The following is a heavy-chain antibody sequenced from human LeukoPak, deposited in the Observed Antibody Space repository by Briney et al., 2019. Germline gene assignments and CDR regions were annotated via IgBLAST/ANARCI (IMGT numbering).Heavy chain of an antibody. J-gene: IGHJ4*02. Sequence: GGSLRLSCAVSGFTVSAHYMSWVRQAPGKGLECVSFLYTGGDTYYADSVKGQFTISRDNSKNTLYLQMNSLRAEDTAVYYCARGPGSRGIFDYWGQGTLVTVSS. V-gene: IGHV3-53*01. CDR3: ARGPGSRGIFDY. D-gene: IGHD3-10*01. CDR2: LYTGGDT. CDR1: GFTVSAHY.